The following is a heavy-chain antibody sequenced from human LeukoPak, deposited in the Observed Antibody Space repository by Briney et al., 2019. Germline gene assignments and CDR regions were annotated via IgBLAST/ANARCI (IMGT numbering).Heavy chain of an antibody. Sequence: SETLSLTCTVSGGSISSYYWSWIRQPAGKGLEWIGRIYTSGSTNYNPSLKSRVTISVDTSKNQFSLKLSSVTAADTAVYYCAREIPLSLSVGSGSYDAFDIWGQGTMVTVSS. CDR3: AREIPLSLSVGSGSYDAFDI. CDR1: GGSISSYY. CDR2: IYTSGST. V-gene: IGHV4-4*07. J-gene: IGHJ3*02. D-gene: IGHD3-10*01.